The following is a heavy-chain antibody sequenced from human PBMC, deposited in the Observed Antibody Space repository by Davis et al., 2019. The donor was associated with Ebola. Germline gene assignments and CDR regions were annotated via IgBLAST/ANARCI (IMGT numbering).Heavy chain of an antibody. CDR1: GGSISSYY. Sequence: PSETLSLTCTVSGGSISSYYWSWIRQPPGKGLEWIGYIYYSGSTNYNPSLKSRVTISVDTSKNQFSLKLSSVTAADTAVYYCARGDSNWNYGNSLDYWGQGTLVTVSS. CDR2: IYYSGST. CDR3: ARGDSNWNYGNSLDY. D-gene: IGHD1-7*01. J-gene: IGHJ4*02. V-gene: IGHV4-59*01.